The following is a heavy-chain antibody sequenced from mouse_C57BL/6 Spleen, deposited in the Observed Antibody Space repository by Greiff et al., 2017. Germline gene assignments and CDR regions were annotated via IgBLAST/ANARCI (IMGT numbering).Heavy chain of an antibody. D-gene: IGHD4-1*01. CDR2: ISSGGSYT. V-gene: IGHV5-6*01. CDR3: ARGSGTGDYAMDY. Sequence: EVQVVESGGDLVKPGGSLKLSCAASGFTFSSYGMSWVRQTPDKRLEWVATISSGGSYTYYPDSVKGRFTISRDNAKNTLYLQMSSLKSEDTAMYYCARGSGTGDYAMDYWGQGTSVTVSS. J-gene: IGHJ4*01. CDR1: GFTFSSYG.